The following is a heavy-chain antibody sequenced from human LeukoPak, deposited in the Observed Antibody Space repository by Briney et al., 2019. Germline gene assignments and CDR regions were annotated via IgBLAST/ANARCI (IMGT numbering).Heavy chain of an antibody. D-gene: IGHD3-3*01. CDR2: ISSSSSYI. CDR3: ARDRRFLEHQLYDAFDI. CDR1: GFTFSSYG. Sequence: PGGSLRLSCAASGFTFSSYGMNWVRQASGKGLEWVSSISSSSSYIYYADSVKGRFTISRDNAKNSLYLQMNSLRAEDTAVYYCARDRRFLEHQLYDAFDIWGQGTMVTVSS. J-gene: IGHJ3*02. V-gene: IGHV3-21*01.